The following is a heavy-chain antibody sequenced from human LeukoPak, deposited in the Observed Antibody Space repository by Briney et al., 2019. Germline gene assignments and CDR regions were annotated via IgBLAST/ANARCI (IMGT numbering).Heavy chain of an antibody. J-gene: IGHJ5*02. CDR3: ATAERLNWFDP. CDR1: GFTVSSNY. Sequence: QSGGSLRLSCAASGFTVSSNYMSWVRQAPGKGLEWVSIIYSGSSTYYADSVKGRFTISKDNSKNTLYLQMNSLRAEDTAMYYCATAERLNWFDPWGQGTLVTVSS. D-gene: IGHD5-24*01. V-gene: IGHV3-53*01. CDR2: IYSGSST.